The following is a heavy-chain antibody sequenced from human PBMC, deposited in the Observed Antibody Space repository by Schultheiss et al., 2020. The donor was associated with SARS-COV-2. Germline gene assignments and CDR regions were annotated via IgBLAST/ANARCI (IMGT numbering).Heavy chain of an antibody. CDR1: GGTFSSYA. Sequence: ASVKVSCKASGGTFSSYAISWVRQAPGQGLEWMGRISAYNGNTNYTQKLQGRVTMTRDTSTSTVYMELSSLRSEDTAVYYCAKDLMAAAGTYYFDYWGQGTLVTVSS. CDR3: AKDLMAAAGTYYFDY. V-gene: IGHV1-18*01. CDR2: ISAYNGNT. J-gene: IGHJ4*02. D-gene: IGHD6-13*01.